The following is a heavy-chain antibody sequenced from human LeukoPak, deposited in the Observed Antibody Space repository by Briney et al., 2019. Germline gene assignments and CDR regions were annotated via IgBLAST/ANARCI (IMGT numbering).Heavy chain of an antibody. V-gene: IGHV3-21*01. D-gene: IGHD2-2*01. CDR2: VSSSSTSI. J-gene: IGHJ3*01. Sequence: PGGSLRLSXAASGFSFSIYSMNWVRQAPGKGLEWVSSVSSSSTSIYYADSLKGRFTISRDNAKNSLFLQVNSLRDEDTAVYYCARGPPCSSTSCYVTGAFDFWGQGTMVTVSS. CDR1: GFSFSIYS. CDR3: ARGPPCSSTSCYVTGAFDF.